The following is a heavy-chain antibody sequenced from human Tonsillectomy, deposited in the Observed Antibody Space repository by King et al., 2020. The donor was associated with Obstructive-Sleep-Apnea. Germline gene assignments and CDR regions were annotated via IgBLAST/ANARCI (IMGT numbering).Heavy chain of an antibody. Sequence: QLVQSGGGVVQPGRSLRLSCAASGFTFSSYGMHWVRQAPGKGLEWVAFIRYDGSNKYYADSVKGRFTMSRDNSKNTLYLQMNSLRAGDTAVYYCAKDGVAGYSYGADFDYWGQGTLVTVSS. CDR3: AKDGVAGYSYGADFDY. V-gene: IGHV3-30*02. D-gene: IGHD5-18*01. J-gene: IGHJ4*02. CDR2: IRYDGSNK. CDR1: GFTFSSYG.